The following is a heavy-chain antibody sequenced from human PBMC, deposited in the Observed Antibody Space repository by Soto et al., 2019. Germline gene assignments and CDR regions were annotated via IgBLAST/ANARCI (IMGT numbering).Heavy chain of an antibody. J-gene: IGHJ5*02. D-gene: IGHD3-3*01. V-gene: IGHV1-46*01. CDR1: GYTFTSYY. Sequence: ASVKVSCKASGYTFTSYYMHWVRQAPGQGLEWMGIINPSGGSTSYAQKFQGRVTMTRDTSTSTVYMELSSLRSEDTAVYYCARDKDVGAITTFGVVDRPLNWFDPWG. CDR3: ARDKDVGAITTFGVVDRPLNWFDP. CDR2: INPSGGST.